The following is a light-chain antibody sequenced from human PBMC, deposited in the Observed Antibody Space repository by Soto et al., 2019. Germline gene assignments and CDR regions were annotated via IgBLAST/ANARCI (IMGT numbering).Light chain of an antibody. J-gene: IGKJ1*01. Sequence: DIHFTHSPSFLSSSLVDRVTITCRASQGISSYLAWYQQKPGKAPKLLIYAASTLQSGVPSRFSGSGSGTEFTLTISSLQPEDFATYYCQQLNTYPETFGQGTKVDI. CDR1: QGISSY. V-gene: IGKV1-9*01. CDR3: QQLNTYPET. CDR2: AAS.